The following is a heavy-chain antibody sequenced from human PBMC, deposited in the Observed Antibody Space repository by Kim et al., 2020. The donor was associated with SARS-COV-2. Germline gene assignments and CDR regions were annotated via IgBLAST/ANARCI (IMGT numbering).Heavy chain of an antibody. CDR2: ISASGGDT. CDR1: GFTFSSYA. Sequence: GVSLRLSCAASGFTFSSYALSWVRQAPVKGLEWVSRISASGGDTYYADSVQGRFTISRDNSKNALNLEMNSLRAEDTALYYCAKVTTLTAPFYDYWVQGT. D-gene: IGHD4-4*01. CDR3: AKVTTLTAPFYDY. J-gene: IGHJ4*02. V-gene: IGHV3-23*01.